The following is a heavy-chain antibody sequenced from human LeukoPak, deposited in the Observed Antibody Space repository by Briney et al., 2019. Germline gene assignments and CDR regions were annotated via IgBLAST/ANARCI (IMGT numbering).Heavy chain of an antibody. Sequence: GGSLRLSCAASGFTFSSYAMSWVRQAPGKGLEWVSAISGSGGSTYYADSVKGRFTISRDNSKNTLYLQTNSLRAEDTAVYYCAKFGAHYDFWSGYPWYNWFDPWGQGTLVTVSS. CDR2: ISGSGGST. J-gene: IGHJ5*02. D-gene: IGHD3-3*01. V-gene: IGHV3-23*01. CDR3: AKFGAHYDFWSGYPWYNWFDP. CDR1: GFTFSSYA.